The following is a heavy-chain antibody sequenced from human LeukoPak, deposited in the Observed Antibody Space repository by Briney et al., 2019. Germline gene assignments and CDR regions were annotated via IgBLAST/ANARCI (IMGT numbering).Heavy chain of an antibody. J-gene: IGHJ3*02. CDR2: INTGSTNI. CDR3: ASDGGRDGYNWVSDI. V-gene: IGHV3-48*03. CDR1: VFSFSRYE. D-gene: IGHD5-24*01. Sequence: PGGSLRLSCAAGVFSFSRYEMNWFRRAPGQGLEGVSYINTGSTNIKYADSVKGRFTISIDNADNSLFLQLTILTDDDTADSYRASDGGRDGYNWVSDIWGQGTMVTVSS.